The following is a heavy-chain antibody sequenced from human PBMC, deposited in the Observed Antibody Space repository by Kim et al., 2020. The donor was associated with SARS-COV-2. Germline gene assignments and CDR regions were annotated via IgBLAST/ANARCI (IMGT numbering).Heavy chain of an antibody. Sequence: GGSLRLSCAASGFTFSSYGMHWVRQAPGKGLEWVAVISYDGSNKYYADSVKGRFTISRDNSKNTLYLQMNSLRAEDTAVYYCAKDGLYYYYDSSGYYGFDYWGQGTLVTVSS. V-gene: IGHV3-30*18. D-gene: IGHD3-22*01. J-gene: IGHJ4*02. CDR3: AKDGLYYYYDSSGYYGFDY. CDR1: GFTFSSYG. CDR2: ISYDGSNK.